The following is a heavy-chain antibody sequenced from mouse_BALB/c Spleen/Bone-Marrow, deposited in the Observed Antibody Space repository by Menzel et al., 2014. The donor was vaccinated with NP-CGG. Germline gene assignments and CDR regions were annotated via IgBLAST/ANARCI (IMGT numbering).Heavy chain of an antibody. Sequence: EVKVEESGPGLVKPSQSLSLTCTVTGYSITSDYAWNWIRQFPGNKLEWMGYISYSGSTSYNPSLKSRISITRDTSKNQFFLQLNSVTTEDTATYYCASRFDEAWFAYWGQGTLVTVSA. V-gene: IGHV3-2*02. CDR2: ISYSGST. CDR1: GYSITSDYA. CDR3: ASRFDEAWFAY. J-gene: IGHJ3*01. D-gene: IGHD2-14*01.